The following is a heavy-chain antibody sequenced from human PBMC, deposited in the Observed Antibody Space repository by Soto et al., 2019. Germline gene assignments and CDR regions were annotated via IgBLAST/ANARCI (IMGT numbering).Heavy chain of an antibody. CDR3: ARAYSSSWYESSGHFDY. D-gene: IGHD6-13*01. CDR1: GFTFSSYG. V-gene: IGHV3-33*01. Sequence: GGSLRLSCAASGFTFSSYGMLWVRQAPGKGLEWVAVIWYDGSNKYYADSVKGRFTISRDNSKNTLYLQMNSLRAEDTAVYYCARAYSSSWYESSGHFDYWGQGTLVTVSS. J-gene: IGHJ4*02. CDR2: IWYDGSNK.